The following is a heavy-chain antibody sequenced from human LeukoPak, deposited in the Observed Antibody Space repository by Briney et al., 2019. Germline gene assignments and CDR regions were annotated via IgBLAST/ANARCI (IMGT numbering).Heavy chain of an antibody. Sequence: GGSLRLSCAASGFTFSSYAMSWVRQAPGKGLEWVSAISGSGGSTYYADSVKGRFTISRDNSKNTLYLQMNSLRAEDMAVYYCAKDGVYSSSWYDFDYWGQGTLVTVSS. CDR1: GFTFSSYA. J-gene: IGHJ4*02. CDR2: ISGSGGST. V-gene: IGHV3-23*01. D-gene: IGHD6-13*01. CDR3: AKDGVYSSSWYDFDY.